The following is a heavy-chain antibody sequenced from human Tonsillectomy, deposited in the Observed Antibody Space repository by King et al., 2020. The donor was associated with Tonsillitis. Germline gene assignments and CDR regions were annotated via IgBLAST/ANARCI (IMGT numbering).Heavy chain of an antibody. CDR2: ISWDGRTS. J-gene: IGHJ6*02. CDR3: VRFGYSAWWGPPTGMDV. CDR1: GFNFHEYT. V-gene: IGHV3-43*01. Sequence: VQLVESGGVVVQSGGSLRLSCVASGFNFHEYTMHWVRQGPGKGLEWVSLISWDGRTSNYAGSVKGRFTISRDNSKNSLYLQMNSLTTEDAGLYYCVRFGYSAWWGPPTGMDVWGHGTTVTVSS. D-gene: IGHD2-21*01.